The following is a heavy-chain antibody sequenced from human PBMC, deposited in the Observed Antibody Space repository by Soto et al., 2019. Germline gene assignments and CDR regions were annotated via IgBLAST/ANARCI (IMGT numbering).Heavy chain of an antibody. CDR3: ANQYIEVVPAARRGYYYGMDV. J-gene: IGHJ6*02. CDR1: GFTFSSYG. CDR2: ISYDGSNK. Sequence: QVQLVESGGGVVQPGRSLRLSCAASGFTFSSYGMHWVRQAPGKGLEWVAVISYDGSNKYYADSVKGRFTISRDNSKNTLYLQMNSLRAEDTAVYYCANQYIEVVPAARRGYYYGMDVWGQGTTVTVSS. D-gene: IGHD2-2*01. V-gene: IGHV3-30*18.